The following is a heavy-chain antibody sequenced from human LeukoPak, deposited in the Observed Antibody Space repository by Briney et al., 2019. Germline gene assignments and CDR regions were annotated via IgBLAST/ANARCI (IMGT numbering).Heavy chain of an antibody. D-gene: IGHD6-13*01. V-gene: IGHV1-69*13. CDR3: AVDPRESESWVFVY. J-gene: IGHJ4*02. CDR1: GGTFSSYA. Sequence: GASVKVSCKASGGTFSSYAISWVRQAPGQGLEWMGGIIPIFGTANYAQKFQGRVTITADESTSTAYMEPSSLRSEDTAVYYCAVDPRESESWVFVYWGQGTLVTVSS. CDR2: IIPIFGTA.